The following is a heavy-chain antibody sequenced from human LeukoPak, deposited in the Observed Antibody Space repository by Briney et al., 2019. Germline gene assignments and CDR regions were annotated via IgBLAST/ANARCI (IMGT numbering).Heavy chain of an antibody. D-gene: IGHD5-12*01. CDR1: GFTFTNHG. J-gene: IGHJ4*02. V-gene: IGHV3-30*19. Sequence: PGGSLRLSCAASGFTFTNHGMHWVRQAPGKGLEWGAVISYDGSNKYYADSVKGRFTISRDNSKNTLYLQMNSLRAEDTAVYYCARSLQPYSGYDPFDYWGQGTLVTVSS. CDR3: ARSLQPYSGYDPFDY. CDR2: ISYDGSNK.